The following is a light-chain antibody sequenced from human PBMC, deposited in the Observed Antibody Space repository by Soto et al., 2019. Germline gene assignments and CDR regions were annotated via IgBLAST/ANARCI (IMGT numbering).Light chain of an antibody. CDR2: AAS. V-gene: IGKV1-39*01. Sequence: DIQMTQSPSSLSASVGDRVTITCRASQSISNYLNWYHQKPGKAPKLLLSAASRLQSGVPSRLSGSRSRTDFTLTIRSLQPEDFPTYPCLESYSIPYTFGQGTKLELK. CDR3: LESYSIPYT. J-gene: IGKJ2*01. CDR1: QSISNY.